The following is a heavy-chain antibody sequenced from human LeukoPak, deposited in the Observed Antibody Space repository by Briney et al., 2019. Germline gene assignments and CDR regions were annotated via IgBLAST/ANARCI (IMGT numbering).Heavy chain of an antibody. Sequence: GESLKISCKGSGYAFTNYWIGWVRQMPGKGLEWMGITYPGDSDTRYSPSFQGQVTISVDKSIGTAHLQWSSLKASDTAMYYCARHSYMTATPIPDYWGQGTLVTVSS. V-gene: IGHV5-51*01. D-gene: IGHD2-21*02. CDR2: TYPGDSDT. J-gene: IGHJ4*02. CDR3: ARHSYMTATPIPDY. CDR1: GYAFTNYW.